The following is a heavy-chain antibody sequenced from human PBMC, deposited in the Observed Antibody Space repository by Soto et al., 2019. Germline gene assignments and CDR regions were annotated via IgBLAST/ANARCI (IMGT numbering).Heavy chain of an antibody. CDR1: GYTFTGYY. CDR2: INPNSGGT. Sequence: GASVKVSCKASGYTFTGYYMHWVRQAPGQGLEWMGWINPNSGGTNYAQKFQGWVTMTRDTSISTAYMELSRLRSDDTAVYYCARDRLGGGYFDWPLRGYYYYYGMDVWGQGTTVTVSS. J-gene: IGHJ6*02. D-gene: IGHD3-9*01. CDR3: ARDRLGGGYFDWPLRGYYYYYGMDV. V-gene: IGHV1-2*04.